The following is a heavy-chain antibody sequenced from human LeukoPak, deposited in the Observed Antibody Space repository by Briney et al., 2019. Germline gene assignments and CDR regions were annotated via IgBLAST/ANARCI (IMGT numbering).Heavy chain of an antibody. D-gene: IGHD4-17*01. CDR2: IRYDGSNK. Sequence: GGSLRLSCAASGFTFSSYGMHWVRQAPGKGLEWVAFIRYDGSNKYYADSVKGRFTISRDNSKNTLYLQMNSLKTEDTAVYYCTTRGTTVTTNYFDYWGQGTLVTVSS. V-gene: IGHV3-30*02. CDR3: TTRGTTVTTNYFDY. J-gene: IGHJ4*02. CDR1: GFTFSSYG.